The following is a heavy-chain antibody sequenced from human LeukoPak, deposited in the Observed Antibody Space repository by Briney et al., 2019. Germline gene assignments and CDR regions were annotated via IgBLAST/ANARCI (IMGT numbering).Heavy chain of an antibody. CDR1: GGSISSGGYY. D-gene: IGHD3-10*01. J-gene: IGHJ4*02. V-gene: IGHV4-31*03. CDR3: ASTHSQEALSFDY. Sequence: SETLSLTCTVSGGSISSGGYYWSWIRQHPGKGLSWIGYIYYSGSTYYNPSLKSRVTISVDTSKNQFSLKLSSVTAADTAVYYCASTHSQEALSFDYWGQGTLVTVSS. CDR2: IYYSGST.